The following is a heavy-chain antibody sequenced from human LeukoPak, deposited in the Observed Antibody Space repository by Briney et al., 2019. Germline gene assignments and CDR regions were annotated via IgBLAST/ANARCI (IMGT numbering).Heavy chain of an antibody. CDR3: ARDSYGGRY. V-gene: IGHV4-59*01. CDR1: GGSLNSYY. CDR2: IYYSGST. Sequence: SETLSLTCYVSGGSLNSYYWHWIRQPPGKGLEWIGYIYYSGSTNYNPSLKSRLTISVDMSKNQFSLKLRSVTAADTAVYYCARDSYGGRYWGQGTLVTVSS. D-gene: IGHD4-23*01. J-gene: IGHJ4*02.